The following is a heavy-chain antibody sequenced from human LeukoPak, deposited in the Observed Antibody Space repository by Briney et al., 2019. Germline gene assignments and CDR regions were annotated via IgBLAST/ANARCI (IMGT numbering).Heavy chain of an antibody. CDR1: GGSFSSSSYY. D-gene: IGHD6-13*01. CDR2: IYYSGST. CDR3: ARRRSSSWYGY. J-gene: IGHJ4*02. Sequence: SETLSLTCTVSGGSFSSSSYYWGWIRQPPGKGLEWIGSIYYSGSTYYNPSLKSRVTISVDTSKNQFSLKLSSVTAADTAVYYCARRRSSSWYGYWGQGTLVTVSS. V-gene: IGHV4-39*01.